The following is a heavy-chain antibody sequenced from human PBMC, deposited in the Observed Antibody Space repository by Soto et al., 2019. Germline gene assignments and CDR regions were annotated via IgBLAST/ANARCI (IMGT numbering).Heavy chain of an antibody. CDR2: LLTDGSHP. CDR1: GFTFDYYW. Sequence: EVQLVESGGGLVQPGGSLRLSCVASGFTFDYYWMHWVRQAPGEGLMWVSRLLTDGSHPDYADSVKGRFTISSDSAKNTLYLQMNELRPEDTAVYYCARGGDPDYWGQGTLVTVSS. D-gene: IGHD2-21*02. CDR3: ARGGDPDY. V-gene: IGHV3-74*01. J-gene: IGHJ4*02.